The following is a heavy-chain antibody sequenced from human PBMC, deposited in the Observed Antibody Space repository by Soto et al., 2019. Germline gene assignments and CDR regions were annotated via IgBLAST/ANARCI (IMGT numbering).Heavy chain of an antibody. CDR3: AARYCTSTRCFHFDY. CDR2: ISGDGSTT. D-gene: IGHD2-2*01. CDR1: GFMFSSYG. J-gene: IGHJ4*02. Sequence: GGSLRLSCAASGFMFSSYGMHWVRQAPGKGLEYVSAISGDGSTTYYSNSVKDRFTISRDNSQNTLYLQMGSLRAEDMAVYYCAARYCTSTRCFHFDYWGQGALVTVSS. V-gene: IGHV3-64*01.